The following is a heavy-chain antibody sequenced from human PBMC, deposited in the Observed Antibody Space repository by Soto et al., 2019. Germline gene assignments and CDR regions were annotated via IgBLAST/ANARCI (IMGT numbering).Heavy chain of an antibody. CDR3: ARGSGVLRFLEWLFLA. V-gene: IGHV4-34*01. CDR1: GGSFSGYY. Sequence: SETLSLTCAVYGGSFSGYYWSWIRQPPGKGLEWIGEINHSGSTNYNPSLKSRVTISVDTSKNQFSLKLSSVTAADTAVYYCARGSGVLRFLEWLFLAWGQGTLVT. J-gene: IGHJ4*02. CDR2: INHSGST. D-gene: IGHD3-3*01.